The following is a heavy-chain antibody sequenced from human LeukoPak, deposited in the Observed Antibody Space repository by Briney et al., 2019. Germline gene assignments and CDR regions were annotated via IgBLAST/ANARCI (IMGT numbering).Heavy chain of an antibody. D-gene: IGHD2-2*01. J-gene: IGHJ6*03. V-gene: IGHV1-8*01. CDR3: ARKGPANYYCYYMDV. Sequence: ASVKVSCKASGYTFTSYDINWVRQATGQGLEWMGWMNPNSGNTGYAQKFQGRVTMTRNTSISTAYMELSSLRSEDTAAYFCARKGPANYYCYYMDVWGKGTTVTVSS. CDR2: MNPNSGNT. CDR1: GYTFTSYD.